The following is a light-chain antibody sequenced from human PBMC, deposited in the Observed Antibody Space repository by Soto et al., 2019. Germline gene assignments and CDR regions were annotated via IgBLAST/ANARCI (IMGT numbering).Light chain of an antibody. CDR3: MSYIDSTSTHWV. V-gene: IGLV2-14*03. CDR2: KVS. J-gene: IGLJ3*02. CDR1: SSDVGHPYNY. Sequence: QSVLTQPASVSWSPGQSITISCTGTSSDVGHPYNYVSWYQQHPGKAPKLLIFKVSNRPSGISGRFSGSKSGNTASLTISGLQAEDEADYYCMSYIDSTSTHWVLGGGTKVTVL.